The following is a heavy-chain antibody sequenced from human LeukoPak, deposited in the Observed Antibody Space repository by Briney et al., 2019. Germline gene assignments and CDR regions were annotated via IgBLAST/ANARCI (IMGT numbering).Heavy chain of an antibody. V-gene: IGHV1-69*13. D-gene: IGHD1-26*01. CDR3: ARNVQVGATRSTGFDP. CDR1: GGTFSSYA. J-gene: IGHJ5*02. Sequence: ASVKVSCKASGGTFSSYAISWVRQAPGRGLEWMGGIIPIFGTANYAQKFQGRVTITADESTSTAYMELSSLRSEDTAVYYCARNVQVGATRSTGFDPWGQGTLVTVSS. CDR2: IIPIFGTA.